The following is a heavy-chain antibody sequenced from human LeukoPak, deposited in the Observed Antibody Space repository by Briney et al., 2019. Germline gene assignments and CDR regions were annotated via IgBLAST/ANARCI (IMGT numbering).Heavy chain of an antibody. CDR1: GYHLSSGYY. J-gene: IGHJ4*01. D-gene: IGHD3-22*01. Sequence: MSSETLSLTCAVSGYHLSSGYYWGWLRQPLGKGLQWIGSGFHIGMTHYNPSLKSRVTISLDTSRNEVSLKLNSMTAADTAVYFCVRYTSKGQPPMIRVAFPDHWGRGTLVTVSS. V-gene: IGHV4-38-2*01. CDR2: GFHIGMT. CDR3: VRYTSKGQPPMIRVAFPDH.